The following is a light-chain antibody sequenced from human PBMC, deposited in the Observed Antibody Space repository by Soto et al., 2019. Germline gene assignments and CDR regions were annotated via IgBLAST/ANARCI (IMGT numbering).Light chain of an antibody. V-gene: IGLV1-40*01. CDR2: DNN. CDR1: NSNIGAGYD. J-gene: IGLJ2*01. CDR3: QSYDSSVI. Sequence: QSVLTQPPSVSGAPGQRVTISCTGTNSNIGAGYDVHWYQQLPGTAPKLLIYDNNNRPSGVPDRFSGSKSGTSASLAITGLQAEDEADYYCQSYDSSVIFGGGTKVTVL.